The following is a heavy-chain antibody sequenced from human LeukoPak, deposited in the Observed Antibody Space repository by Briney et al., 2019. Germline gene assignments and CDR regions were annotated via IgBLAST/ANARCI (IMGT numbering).Heavy chain of an antibody. Sequence: SETLSLTCAVYGGSFSGYYWSWIRQPPGKGLEWIGEINHSGSTNYNPSLKSRVTISVDTSKNQFSLKLSSVTAADTAVYYCARARYSSGWYQDVNWFDPWGQGTLVTVSS. CDR2: INHSGST. V-gene: IGHV4-34*01. J-gene: IGHJ5*02. CDR3: ARARYSSGWYQDVNWFDP. D-gene: IGHD6-19*01. CDR1: GGSFSGYY.